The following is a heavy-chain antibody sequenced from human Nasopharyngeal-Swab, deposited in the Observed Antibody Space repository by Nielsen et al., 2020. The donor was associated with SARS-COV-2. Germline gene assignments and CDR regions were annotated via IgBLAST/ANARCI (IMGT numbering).Heavy chain of an antibody. CDR3: ARSDQQFLFY. V-gene: IGHV1-2*06. J-gene: IGHJ4*02. CDR2: INPNSGGT. D-gene: IGHD2-2*01. Sequence: RHAPGQGLEWMGRINPNSGGTNYAQRFQGRVTMTRDTSISTAYMELSRLRSDDMAVYYCARSDQQFLFYWGQGTLVTVSS.